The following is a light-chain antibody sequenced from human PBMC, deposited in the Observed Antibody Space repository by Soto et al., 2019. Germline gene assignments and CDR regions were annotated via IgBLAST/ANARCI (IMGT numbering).Light chain of an antibody. Sequence: QAVVTQEPSLTVSPGGTVTLTCASSTGAVTSGYYPNWFQQKPGQAPRALTYSTSNKHSWTPARFSGSLLGGKAALTLSGVQPEDEAEYYCLLYFGAYVVFGGGTKLTVL. V-gene: IGLV7-43*01. J-gene: IGLJ2*01. CDR2: STS. CDR1: TGAVTSGYY. CDR3: LLYFGAYVV.